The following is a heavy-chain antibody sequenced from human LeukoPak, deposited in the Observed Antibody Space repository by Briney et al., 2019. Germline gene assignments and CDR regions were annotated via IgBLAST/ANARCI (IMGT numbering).Heavy chain of an antibody. J-gene: IGHJ6*03. CDR3: ARGCTGGVWIPYYYYYYYMDV. Sequence: PSETLSLTCTVSGGSISSSSYYWGWIRQPPGKGLEWIGSICYSGSTYYNPSLKSRVTISVDTSKNQFSLKLSSVTAADTAVYYCARGCTGGVWIPYYYYYYYMDVWGKGTTVTVSS. D-gene: IGHD2-8*02. V-gene: IGHV4-39*01. CDR1: GGSISSSSYY. CDR2: ICYSGST.